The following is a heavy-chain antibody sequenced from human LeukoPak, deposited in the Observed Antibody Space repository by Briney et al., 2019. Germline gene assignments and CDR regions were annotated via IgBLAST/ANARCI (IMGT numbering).Heavy chain of an antibody. D-gene: IGHD6-13*01. CDR1: GGSISSYY. CDR2: IYYSGST. Sequence: SETLSLTCTVSGGSISSYYWNWIRQPPGKGLEWIGYIYYSGSTNYNPSLKSRVTISVDTSKNQFSLKLSSVTAADTAVYYCAREGSSSSGAYFDYWGQGTLVTVSS. CDR3: AREGSSSSGAYFDY. V-gene: IGHV4-59*01. J-gene: IGHJ4*02.